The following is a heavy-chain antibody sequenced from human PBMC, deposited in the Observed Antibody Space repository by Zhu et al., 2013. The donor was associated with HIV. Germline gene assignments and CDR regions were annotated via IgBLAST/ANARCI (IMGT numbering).Heavy chain of an antibody. Sequence: QAQLVQSGAEVKMPGSSVRISCEASGDSFGNNHGVFWVRQAPGQGLEWMGWINPKSGGTLYAQRFQGRLTMTRDTSISTAFMTLSRLTSDDTAVYYCASPFIRAASFDIWGQGTMVAVSS. J-gene: IGHJ3*02. CDR2: INPKSGGT. CDR3: ASPFIRAASFDI. V-gene: IGHV1-2*02. CDR1: GDSFGNNH. D-gene: IGHD3-10*01.